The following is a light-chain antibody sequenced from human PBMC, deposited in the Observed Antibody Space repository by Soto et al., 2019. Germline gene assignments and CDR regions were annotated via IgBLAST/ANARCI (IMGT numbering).Light chain of an antibody. CDR3: QQYGSSPT. V-gene: IGKV3-20*01. CDR1: QSVISNY. CDR2: GAS. J-gene: IGKJ5*01. Sequence: EIVLSQSPGTLSLSPGERATLSCRASQSVISNYLAWYQKKPGQAPRLLIYGASSRATGIPDRFSGSASGTDFTLTISRLEPEDFALYYGQQYGSSPTFGQGTRLEIK.